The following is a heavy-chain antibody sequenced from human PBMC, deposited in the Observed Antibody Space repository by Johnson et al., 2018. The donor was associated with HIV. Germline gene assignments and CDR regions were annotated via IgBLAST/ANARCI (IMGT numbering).Heavy chain of an antibody. CDR1: GFTFSSYD. J-gene: IGHJ3*02. CDR2: IGTAGDT. Sequence: VQLVESGGGLVQPGGSLRLSCAASGFTFSSYDMHWVRQATGKGLEWVSAIGTAGDTYYPGSVKGRFTISRENDKNSLYLQMNSLRAGDTAVYYCARGGAAAGGAFDIWGQGTMVIVSS. V-gene: IGHV3-13*01. D-gene: IGHD6-13*01. CDR3: ARGGAAAGGAFDI.